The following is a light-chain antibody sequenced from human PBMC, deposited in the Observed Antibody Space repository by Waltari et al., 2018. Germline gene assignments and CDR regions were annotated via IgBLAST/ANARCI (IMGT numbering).Light chain of an antibody. J-gene: IGLJ1*01. V-gene: IGLV1-51*01. CDR1: TSNIRQTH. Sequence: QSVLTQPPSVSAAPGQRVTISCSGSTSNIRQTHLSWYQQLPGTAPKLLIYDNYVRPSGIPDRISGSNSGTSANLAITGLQTGDEADYYCGTWDGSLSAYVFGTGTTVTVL. CDR3: GTWDGSLSAYV. CDR2: DNY.